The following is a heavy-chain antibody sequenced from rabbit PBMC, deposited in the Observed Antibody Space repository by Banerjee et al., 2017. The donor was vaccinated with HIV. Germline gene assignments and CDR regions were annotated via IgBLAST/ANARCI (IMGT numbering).Heavy chain of an antibody. Sequence: QSLEESGGDLVKPGASLTLTCTASGFSLSSSYYMCWVRQAPGKGPEWIACIYAGSSESTYYPNWAKGRFTISKTSSTTVTLQMTSLTAADTATYFCARTGAVSGYLTSFNLWGQGTLVTVS. CDR3: ARTGAVSGYLTSFNL. J-gene: IGHJ4*01. CDR1: GFSLSSSYY. D-gene: IGHD8-1*01. CDR2: IYAGSSEST. V-gene: IGHV1S40*01.